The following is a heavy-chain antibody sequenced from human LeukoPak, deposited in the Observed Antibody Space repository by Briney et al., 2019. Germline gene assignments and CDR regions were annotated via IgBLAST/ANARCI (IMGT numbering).Heavy chain of an antibody. D-gene: IGHD6-13*01. V-gene: IGHV4-34*01. Sequence: KPSETLSLTCAVSGGSFSGYYWSWFRQPPGKGREWIGTIHYRGNTYYYPPLMSRLTISADASTKQLSLQRLTVTAAATAVYYCVRLVGSSWNHEVLFGRDYWGQGTLVTVSS. CDR2: IHYRGNT. CDR1: GGSFSGYY. J-gene: IGHJ4*02. CDR3: VRLVGSSWNHEVLFGRDY.